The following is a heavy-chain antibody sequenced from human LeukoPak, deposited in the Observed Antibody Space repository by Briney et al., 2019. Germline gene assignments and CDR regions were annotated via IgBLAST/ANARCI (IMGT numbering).Heavy chain of an antibody. J-gene: IGHJ4*01. CDR3: ARDTYSRLDY. CDR1: GFTFSSYT. CDR2: ISSSSSPI. V-gene: IGHV3-48*01. Sequence: GGSLRLSCAASGFTFSSYTMTWVRQAPGKGLEWVSSISSSSSPIYYADSVKGRFTISRDNAKNSLYLQMNSLRVEDTAVYYCARDTYSRLDYWGQGTLVTVSS. D-gene: IGHD6-13*01.